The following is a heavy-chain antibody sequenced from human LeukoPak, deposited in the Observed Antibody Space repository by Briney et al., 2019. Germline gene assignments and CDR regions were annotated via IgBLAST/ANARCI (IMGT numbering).Heavy chain of an antibody. D-gene: IGHD1-26*01. CDR2: IYHSGST. V-gene: IGHV4-38-2*02. CDR3: ARDTKGADDAFDI. J-gene: IGHJ3*02. CDR1: GYSISSGYY. Sequence: PSETLSLTCTVSGYSISSGYYWGWIRQPPGKGLEWIGSIYHSGSTYYNPSLKSRVTISVDTSKNQFSLKLSSVTAADTAVYYCARDTKGADDAFDIWGQGTMVTVSS.